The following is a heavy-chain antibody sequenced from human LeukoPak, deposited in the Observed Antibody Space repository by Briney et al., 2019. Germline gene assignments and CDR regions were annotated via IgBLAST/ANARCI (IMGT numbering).Heavy chain of an antibody. D-gene: IGHD3-10*01. Sequence: GGSLRLSCAASGFTVSSNYMSWVRQAPGKGLEWVSVIYSGGSTYYADSVKGRFTISRDNSKNTLYLQMNSLRAEGTAVYYCARDVWFSSNFDYWGQGTLVTVSS. J-gene: IGHJ4*02. CDR3: ARDVWFSSNFDY. CDR1: GFTVSSNY. V-gene: IGHV3-66*02. CDR2: IYSGGST.